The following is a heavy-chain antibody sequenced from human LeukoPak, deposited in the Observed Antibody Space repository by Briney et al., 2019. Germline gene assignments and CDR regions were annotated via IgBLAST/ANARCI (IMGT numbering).Heavy chain of an antibody. CDR1: GFTFSSYA. J-gene: IGHJ4*02. CDR3: ARGVEPLAANTLAY. V-gene: IGHV3-23*01. CDR2: ISGGGST. D-gene: IGHD1-14*01. Sequence: PGGSLRLSCAASGFTFSSYAMSWVRQAPGKGLEWVSAISGGGSTYYADSVKGRFTISRDNSKNTLYLQMNSLRAEDTAVYYCARGVEPLAANTLAYWGQGTLVTVSS.